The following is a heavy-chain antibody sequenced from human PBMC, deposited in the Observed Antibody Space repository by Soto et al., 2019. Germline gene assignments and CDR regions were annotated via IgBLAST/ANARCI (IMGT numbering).Heavy chain of an antibody. J-gene: IGHJ4*02. D-gene: IGHD4-17*01. V-gene: IGHV1-2*04. CDR2: INPNSGGT. CDR3: ARMFTGSTVTTLGGDYFDY. CDR1: GYTFTGYY. Sequence: ASVKVSCKASGYTFTGYYMHWVRQAPGQGLEWMGWINPNSGGTNYAQKFQGWVTMTRDTSISTAYMELSRLRSDDTAVYYCARMFTGSTVTTLGGDYFDYWGQGTLVTVSS.